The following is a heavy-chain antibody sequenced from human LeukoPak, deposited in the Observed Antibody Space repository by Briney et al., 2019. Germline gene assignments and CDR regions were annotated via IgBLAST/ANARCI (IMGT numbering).Heavy chain of an antibody. CDR3: AREIYTRSWYDGFDI. Sequence: ASVKVSCKASGYTFTDYYMHWVRQAPGQGLEWMGWINPNSGGTHYAEILQDRVTMTRDTSLTTVYMELSSLRSADTAIYYCAREIYTRSWYDGFDIWAQGTMVTVSS. V-gene: IGHV1-2*02. CDR2: INPNSGGT. J-gene: IGHJ3*02. D-gene: IGHD6-13*01. CDR1: GYTFTDYY.